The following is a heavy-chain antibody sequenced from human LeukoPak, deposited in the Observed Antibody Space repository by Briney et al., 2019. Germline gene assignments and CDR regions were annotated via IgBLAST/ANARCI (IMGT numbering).Heavy chain of an antibody. J-gene: IGHJ4*02. D-gene: IGHD3-3*01. V-gene: IGHV3-30-3*01. CDR1: GLTFSSYA. CDR3: ARVFLERLTSGYFDN. CDR2: ISYDGRQK. Sequence: QPGGSLRLSCAASGLTFSSYAMSWVRQAPGKGLEWVAVISYDGRQKYYGDSVKGRFTISRDNPKNTLYLQMNSLRDDDTAVYYCARVFLERLTSGYFDNWGQGTLVTVSP.